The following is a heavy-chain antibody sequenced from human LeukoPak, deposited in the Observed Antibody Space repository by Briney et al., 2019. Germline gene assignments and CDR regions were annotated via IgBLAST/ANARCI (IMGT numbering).Heavy chain of an antibody. V-gene: IGHV3-7*02. CDR3: ARFPTSDYYYFDY. J-gene: IGHJ4*02. CDR2: VQRDGSEK. Sequence: PGGSLRLSCEASGFTFSSFWMSWVRQAPGEGLEWVANVQRDGSEKYYVDSVKGRFTIPRDNAKNSQYLQMNSLRAEDTAVYYCARFPTSDYYYFDYWGQGTLITVSS. D-gene: IGHD2-21*01. CDR1: GFTFSSFW.